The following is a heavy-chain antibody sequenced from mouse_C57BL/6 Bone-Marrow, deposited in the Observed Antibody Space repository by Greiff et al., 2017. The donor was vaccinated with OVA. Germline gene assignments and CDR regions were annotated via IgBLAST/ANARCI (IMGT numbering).Heavy chain of an antibody. CDR3: ARSFYDYDGYFDY. J-gene: IGHJ2*01. CDR1: GYTFTNYW. CDR2: IYPGGGYT. V-gene: IGHV1-63*01. D-gene: IGHD2-4*01. Sequence: QVQLQQPGAELVRPGTSVKMSCKASGYTFTNYWIGWAKQRPGHGLEWIGDIYPGGGYTNYNEKFKGKATLTADKSSSTAYMQFSSLTSEDSAIYYCARSFYDYDGYFDYWGQGTTLTVSS.